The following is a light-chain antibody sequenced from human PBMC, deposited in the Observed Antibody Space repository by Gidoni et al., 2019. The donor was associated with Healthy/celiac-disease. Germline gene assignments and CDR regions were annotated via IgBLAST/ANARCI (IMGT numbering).Light chain of an antibody. CDR3: QQLNSYPPFT. CDR1: QGSSSY. CDR2: AAS. V-gene: IGKV1-9*01. J-gene: IGKJ3*01. Sequence: DSQLTQATSFLSASVGDRVTITRRANQGSSSYLAWYQQKPGKAPKLLIYAASTLQSGVPSGVIGGGSGTEFTLSISSLQPEDVATYYCQQLNSYPPFTFGPGTKVDIK.